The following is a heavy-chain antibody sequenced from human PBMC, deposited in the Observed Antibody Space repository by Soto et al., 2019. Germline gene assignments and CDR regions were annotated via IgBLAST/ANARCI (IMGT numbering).Heavy chain of an antibody. CDR3: ARAWGGYNYRFVSYFDS. J-gene: IGHJ4*02. Sequence: WEALCRTWTGSGGAAGRESYHWSWIRQFPGKELEYIGYIYYSGKTNYNPSLKSRVTISLDTSKNQFSLKLSSVTAADTAVYYCARAWGGYNYRFVSYFDSWGKGTLVTVS. CDR1: GGAAGRESYH. V-gene: IGHV4-61*01. D-gene: IGHD5-18*01. CDR2: IYYSGKT.